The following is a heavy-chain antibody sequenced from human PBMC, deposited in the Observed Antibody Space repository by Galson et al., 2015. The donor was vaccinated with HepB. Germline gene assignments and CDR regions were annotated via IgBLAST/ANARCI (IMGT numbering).Heavy chain of an antibody. CDR1: GFTFSSYS. V-gene: IGHV3-21*01. Sequence: SLRLSCAASGFTFSSYSMNWVRQAPGKGLEWVSSISSSSSYIYYADSVKGRFTISRDNAKNSLYLQMNSLRAEDTAVYYCASIGVVYSGYDFITYYYYGMDVWGQGTTVTVSS. CDR3: ASIGVVYSGYDFITYYYYGMDV. D-gene: IGHD5-12*01. J-gene: IGHJ6*02. CDR2: ISSSSSYI.